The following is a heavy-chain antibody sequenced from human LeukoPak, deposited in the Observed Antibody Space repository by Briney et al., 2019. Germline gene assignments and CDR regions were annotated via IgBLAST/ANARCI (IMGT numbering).Heavy chain of an antibody. V-gene: IGHV3-7*01. Sequence: PGESLRLSCAASGFTLSTYWMTWVRQAPGKGLEWVANIKQDGSEKYYVDSVKGRFTISRDNAKKLLYLQMNSLRVEDTAVYYCARDRGSSGRLGRFDNWGQGTLVTVSP. CDR3: ARDRGSSGRLGRFDN. D-gene: IGHD6-19*01. CDR1: GFTLSTYW. CDR2: IKQDGSEK. J-gene: IGHJ4*02.